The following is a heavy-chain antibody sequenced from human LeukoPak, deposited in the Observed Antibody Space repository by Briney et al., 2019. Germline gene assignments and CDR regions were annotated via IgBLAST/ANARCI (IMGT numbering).Heavy chain of an antibody. V-gene: IGHV3-13*01. CDR3: ARGYDSSGPFDY. CDR1: GFTFSSYD. D-gene: IGHD3-22*01. CDR2: IGTAGDT. Sequence: GGSLRLSCAAPGFTFSSYDMHWVRQATGKALEWVSAIGTAGDTYYPGSVKGRFTISRENAKNSLYLQMNSLRAGDTAVYYCARGYDSSGPFDYWGQGTLVTVSS. J-gene: IGHJ4*02.